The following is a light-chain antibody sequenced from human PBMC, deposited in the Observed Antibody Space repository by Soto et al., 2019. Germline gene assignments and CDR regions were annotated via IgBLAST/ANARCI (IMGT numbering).Light chain of an antibody. CDR2: DAS. V-gene: IGKV3-20*01. CDR1: QSVSSSY. CDR3: QQYGSSPMYT. Sequence: EIVLTQSPGTLSLSPGERATLSCRASQSVSSSYLAWYQQKPGQAPRLLIYDASRATGIPDRFSASGSGTDFTLTISRLEPEDFAVYYCQQYGSSPMYTFGQGTKLEIK. J-gene: IGKJ2*01.